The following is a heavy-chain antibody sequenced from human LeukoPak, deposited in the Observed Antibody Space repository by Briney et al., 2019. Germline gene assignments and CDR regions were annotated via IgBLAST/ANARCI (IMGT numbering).Heavy chain of an antibody. CDR3: ARATYDPNWFDP. CDR2: IYYSGST. D-gene: IGHD5-12*01. J-gene: IGHJ5*02. Sequence: SGTLSLTCTVSGGSISSGGYYWSWIRQHPGKGLEWIGYIYYSGSTYYNPSLKSRVTISVDTSKNQFSLKLSSVTAADTAVYYCARATYDPNWFDPWGQGTLVTVSS. V-gene: IGHV4-31*03. CDR1: GGSISSGGYY.